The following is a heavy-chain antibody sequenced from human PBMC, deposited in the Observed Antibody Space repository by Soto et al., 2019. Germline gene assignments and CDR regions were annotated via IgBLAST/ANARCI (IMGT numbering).Heavy chain of an antibody. D-gene: IGHD3-9*01. J-gene: IGHJ5*02. CDR2: IFSNDEK. Sequence: QVTLKESGPVLVKPTETLTLTCTVSGFSLSNARMGVSWIRQPPGKALEWLAHIFSNDEKSYSTSLKSRLTISKDTSKSQVVLKMTNMDPVDTATYYCARIREYDILTGYSNNWFDPWGQGTLVTVSS. CDR1: GFSLSNARMG. CDR3: ARIREYDILTGYSNNWFDP. V-gene: IGHV2-26*01.